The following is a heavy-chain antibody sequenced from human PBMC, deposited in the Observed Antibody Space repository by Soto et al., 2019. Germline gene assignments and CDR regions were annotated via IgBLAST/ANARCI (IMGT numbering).Heavy chain of an antibody. Sequence: GGSLRLSCAASGFTFSSYAMHWVRQAPGKGLEWVAVISYDGSNKYYADSVKGRFTISRDNSKNTLYLQMNSLRAEDTAVYYCARPDYYDSSGFFDYWGQGTLVTVSS. CDR3: ARPDYYDSSGFFDY. D-gene: IGHD3-22*01. V-gene: IGHV3-30-3*01. CDR2: ISYDGSNK. CDR1: GFTFSSYA. J-gene: IGHJ4*02.